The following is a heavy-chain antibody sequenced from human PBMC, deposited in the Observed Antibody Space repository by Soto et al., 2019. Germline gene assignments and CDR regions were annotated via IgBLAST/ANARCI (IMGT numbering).Heavy chain of an antibody. CDR2: IYHSGST. Sequence: SETLSLTCAVSGYSISSGYYWGWIRQPPGKGLEWIGSIYHSGSTYYNPSLKSRVTISVDTSKNQFSLKLSSVTAADTAVYYCATRQRGIEYSSSSDAFDIWGQGTMVTVSS. CDR3: ATRQRGIEYSSSSDAFDI. V-gene: IGHV4-38-2*01. CDR1: GYSISSGYY. J-gene: IGHJ3*02. D-gene: IGHD6-6*01.